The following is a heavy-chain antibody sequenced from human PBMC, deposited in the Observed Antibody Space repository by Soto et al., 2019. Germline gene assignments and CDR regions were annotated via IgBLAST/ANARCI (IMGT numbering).Heavy chain of an antibody. CDR1: GGSISSDNYY. CDR3: ARGGSSSLYWFDP. D-gene: IGHD6-6*01. V-gene: IGHV4-39*01. J-gene: IGHJ5*02. Sequence: QLQLQESGPGLVKPSETLSLTCTVSGGSISSDNYYWGWIHQSPGKGLEWIGIINNSGSTYYNLSLKSRVTISVDTPNNQFSLKLSSVTAADTAVYSCARGGSSSLYWFDPWGQGTLVTVSS. CDR2: INNSGST.